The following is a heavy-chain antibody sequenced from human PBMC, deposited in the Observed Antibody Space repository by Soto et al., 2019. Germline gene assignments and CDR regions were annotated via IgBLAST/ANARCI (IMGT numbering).Heavy chain of an antibody. J-gene: IGHJ3*02. D-gene: IGHD3-22*01. CDR3: ARDSNSYDSSGYWAGDACDI. V-gene: IGHV3-30-3*01. CDR1: GFTFSSYA. Sequence: QVQLVESGGAVVQPGRSLRLSCAASGFTFSSYAMHWVRQAPGKGLEWVVVISYDGSNKYYADSVKGRFTISRDNSKNTLYLQMNSLRAEDTAVYYCARDSNSYDSSGYWAGDACDIWGQGTMVTVSS. CDR2: ISYDGSNK.